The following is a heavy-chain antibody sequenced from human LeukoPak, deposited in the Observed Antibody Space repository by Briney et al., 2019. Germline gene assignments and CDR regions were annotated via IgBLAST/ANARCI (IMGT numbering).Heavy chain of an antibody. V-gene: IGHV3-74*01. D-gene: IGHD2-15*01. CDR2: INSDGSST. J-gene: IGHJ6*02. Sequence: SGGSLRLSCAASGFTFSSYWMHWVRQAPGKGLVWVSRINSDGSSTSYADSVKGRFTISRDNAKSSLYLQMNSLRAEDTAVYYCARDIAPLRYCSGGSCFTQTLSGNYYYGMDVWGQGTTVTVSS. CDR3: ARDIAPLRYCSGGSCFTQTLSGNYYYGMDV. CDR1: GFTFSSYW.